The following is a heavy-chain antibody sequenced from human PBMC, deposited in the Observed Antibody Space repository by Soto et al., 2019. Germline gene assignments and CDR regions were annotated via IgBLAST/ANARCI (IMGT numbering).Heavy chain of an antibody. CDR1: GTSISSYY. V-gene: IGHV4-59*01. J-gene: IGHJ4*02. Sequence: SETLSLTCTVSGTSISSYYWSWIRQPPGKGLEWIANIHYSGTTNYNPSLASRVTLSVDTSKNQFSLKMTSVTAADRAMYFCARHGGKLGITGTMGNFDYWGQGSLVTVSS. D-gene: IGHD1-20*01. CDR3: ARHGGKLGITGTMGNFDY. CDR2: IHYSGTT.